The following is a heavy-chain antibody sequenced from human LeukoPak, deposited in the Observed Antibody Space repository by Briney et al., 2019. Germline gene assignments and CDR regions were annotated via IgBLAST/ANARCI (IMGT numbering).Heavy chain of an antibody. Sequence: GGSLRLSCAASGFTFDDYAMHWVRQAPGKGLEWVSGISWNSGSIGYADSVKGRFTISRGNSKNTLYLQMNSLRDEDTAVYYCAKASRGDYGDYWGQGTLVTVSS. V-gene: IGHV3-9*01. CDR1: GFTFDDYA. CDR2: ISWNSGSI. CDR3: AKASRGDYGDY. J-gene: IGHJ4*02. D-gene: IGHD4/OR15-4a*01.